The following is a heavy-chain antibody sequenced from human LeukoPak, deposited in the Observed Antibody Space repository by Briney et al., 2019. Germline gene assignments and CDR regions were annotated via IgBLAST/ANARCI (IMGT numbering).Heavy chain of an antibody. D-gene: IGHD3-10*01. CDR2: ISYDGSNK. CDR1: GFTFSSYG. V-gene: IGHV3-30*18. J-gene: IGHJ4*02. CDR3: AKSLYEAGITMVRGVIIPGPSDY. Sequence: PGGSLRLSCAASGFTFSSYGMHWVRQAPGKGLEWVAVISYDGSNKYYADSVKGRFTISRDNSKNTLYLQMNSLRAEDTAVYYCAKSLYEAGITMVRGVIIPGPSDYWGQGTLVTVSS.